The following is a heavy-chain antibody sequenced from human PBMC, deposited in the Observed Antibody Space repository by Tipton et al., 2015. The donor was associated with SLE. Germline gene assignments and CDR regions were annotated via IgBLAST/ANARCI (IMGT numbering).Heavy chain of an antibody. J-gene: IGHJ4*02. D-gene: IGHD5-12*01. CDR3: ARGEGGGYSGYGLGY. CDR1: GYSISSGYY. V-gene: IGHV4-38-2*01. CDR2: IYHSGST. Sequence: LRLSCAVSGYSISSGYYWGWIRQPPGKGLEWIGSIYHSGSTYYNPSLKSRVTISVDTSKNQVSLKLSSVTAADTAVYYCARGEGGGYSGYGLGYWGQGTLVTVSS.